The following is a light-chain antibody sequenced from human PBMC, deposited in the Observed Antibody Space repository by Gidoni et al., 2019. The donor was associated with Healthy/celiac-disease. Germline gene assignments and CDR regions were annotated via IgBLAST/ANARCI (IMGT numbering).Light chain of an antibody. V-gene: IGKV3D-15*01. Sequence: EIVMTQSPATLSVSPGERATLSCRASQSVSSNLAWYQQQPGQDPRLLIYGASTRATGIPARFSGSGSGTEFTLTISSLQSEDFAVYYCQQYNNWLTFGGGTKVEIK. CDR3: QQYNNWLT. J-gene: IGKJ4*01. CDR1: QSVSSN. CDR2: GAS.